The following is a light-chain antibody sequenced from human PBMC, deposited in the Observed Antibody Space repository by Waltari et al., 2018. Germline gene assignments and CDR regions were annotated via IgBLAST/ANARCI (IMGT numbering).Light chain of an antibody. J-gene: IGKJ1*01. Sequence: DIQMTQSPSSLSASVGDRVTITCRASQSISSYLNWYQQKPGKAPKLLIYAASSLQGGVPSRFSGSGSGTDFTLTISSLQPEDFATYYCQQSYRTRWTFGQGTKVEIK. V-gene: IGKV1-39*01. CDR2: AAS. CDR1: QSISSY. CDR3: QQSYRTRWT.